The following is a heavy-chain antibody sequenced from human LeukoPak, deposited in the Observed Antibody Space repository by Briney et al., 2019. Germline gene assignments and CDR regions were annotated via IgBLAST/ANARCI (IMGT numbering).Heavy chain of an antibody. Sequence: ASVKISCKASGYTFTSYDINWVRQAPGQGLEWMGWISAYNDNTNYAQKLQGRVTLTTDTSTCTAYMELRSLRSDDTAVYYCTRKEGATGIQLYWGQGTLVTVSS. V-gene: IGHV1-18*01. CDR3: TRKEGATGIQLY. D-gene: IGHD5-18*01. CDR2: ISAYNDNT. CDR1: GYTFTSYD. J-gene: IGHJ4*02.